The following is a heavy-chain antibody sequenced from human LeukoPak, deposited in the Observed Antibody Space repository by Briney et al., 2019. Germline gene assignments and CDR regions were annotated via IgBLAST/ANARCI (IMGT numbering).Heavy chain of an antibody. D-gene: IGHD6-13*01. J-gene: IGHJ4*02. CDR3: ARDIGAAGTYYFDY. CDR1: GFTFSNYG. Sequence: GRSLRLSCAASGFTFSNYGMHWVRQAPGKGLEWVAVIWYDGSDKYYADPVKGRFTISRDNSKNTLYLQMNSLRAEDTAVYYCARDIGAAGTYYFDYWGQGTLVTVSS. CDR2: IWYDGSDK. V-gene: IGHV3-33*01.